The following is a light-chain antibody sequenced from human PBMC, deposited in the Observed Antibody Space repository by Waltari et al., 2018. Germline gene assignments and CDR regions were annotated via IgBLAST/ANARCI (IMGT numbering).Light chain of an antibody. Sequence: EIVLTQSPGTLSLSPGERATLACRASQSVSSSYLAWYQQKPGQAPRVLIHGASNRATGIPDRFSGSGSGTDFTLTISRLEPEDFAVYYCQQYGSSPWTFGQGTKVDIK. CDR3: QQYGSSPWT. J-gene: IGKJ1*01. CDR1: QSVSSSY. CDR2: GAS. V-gene: IGKV3-20*01.